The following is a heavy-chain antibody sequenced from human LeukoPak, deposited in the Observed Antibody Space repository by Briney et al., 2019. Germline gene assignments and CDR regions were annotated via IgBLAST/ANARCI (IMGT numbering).Heavy chain of an antibody. D-gene: IGHD2-2*02. CDR3: ARDSQYCSSTSCYTGWFDP. CDR1: GYTFTGYY. V-gene: IGHV1-2*02. J-gene: IGHJ5*02. Sequence: GASVKVSCKASGYTFTGYYMHWVRQAPGQGLEWMGWINPNSGGTNYAQKFQGRVTMTRDTSISTAYMELSRLRSDDTAVYYCARDSQYCSSTSCYTGWFDPRGQGTLVTVSS. CDR2: INPNSGGT.